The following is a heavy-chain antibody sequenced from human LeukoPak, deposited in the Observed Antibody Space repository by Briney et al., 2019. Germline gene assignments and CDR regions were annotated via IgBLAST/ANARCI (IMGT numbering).Heavy chain of an antibody. CDR1: GGSFSGYY. D-gene: IGHD5-12*01. CDR3: ARDRWLRHGPFDY. Sequence: SETLSLTCAVYGGSFSGYYWSWIRQPPGKGLEWIGEINHSGSTNYNPSLKSRVTISVDTSKNQFSLKLSSVTAADTAVYYCARDRWLRHGPFDYWGQGTLVTVSS. CDR2: INHSGST. V-gene: IGHV4-34*01. J-gene: IGHJ4*02.